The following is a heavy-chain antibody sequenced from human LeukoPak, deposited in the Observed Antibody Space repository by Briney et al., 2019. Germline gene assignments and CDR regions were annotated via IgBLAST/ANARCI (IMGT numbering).Heavy chain of an antibody. Sequence: ASVKVSCKASGYTFTSYGISWVRQAPGQGLEWMGWISAYNGNTNYAQKLQGRVTMTTDTSTSTAYMELSSLRSEDTAVYYCARSGYCSGGSCYSSDYYYYYGMDVWGQGTTVTVSS. CDR1: GYTFTSYG. J-gene: IGHJ6*02. D-gene: IGHD2-15*01. V-gene: IGHV1-18*01. CDR3: ARSGYCSGGSCYSSDYYYYYGMDV. CDR2: ISAYNGNT.